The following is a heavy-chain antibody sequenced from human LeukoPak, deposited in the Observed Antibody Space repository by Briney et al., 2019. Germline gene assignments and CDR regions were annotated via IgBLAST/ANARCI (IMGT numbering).Heavy chain of an antibody. J-gene: IGHJ6*03. CDR3: AKDLFYYYYMDV. CDR1: GFTFSSYA. CDR2: ISGSGGST. Sequence: PGGSLRLSCAASGFTFSSYAMSWVRQTPGKGLEWVSAISGSGGSTYYADSVKGRFTISRDNSKNTLYLQMNSLRAEDTAVYYCAKDLFYYYYMDVWGKGTTVTVSS. V-gene: IGHV3-23*01.